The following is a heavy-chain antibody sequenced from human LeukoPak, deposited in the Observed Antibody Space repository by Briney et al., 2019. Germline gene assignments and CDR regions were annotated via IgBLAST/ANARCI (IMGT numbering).Heavy chain of an antibody. D-gene: IGHD6-13*01. J-gene: IGHJ4*02. CDR1: GYSISSGYY. Sequence: PSETLSLTCIVSGYSISSGYYWGWIRQPPGKGLEWIGSITHSGIPYYSPSLRSRVTISLDASKNQFSLKLTSVTAADTAVYYCTSLYSSNWYLGDYWGQGAPVTVSS. CDR2: ITHSGIP. V-gene: IGHV4-38-2*02. CDR3: TSLYSSNWYLGDY.